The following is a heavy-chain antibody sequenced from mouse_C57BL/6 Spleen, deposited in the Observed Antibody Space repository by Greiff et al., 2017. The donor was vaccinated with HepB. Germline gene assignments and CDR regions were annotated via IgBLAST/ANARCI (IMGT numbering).Heavy chain of an antibody. J-gene: IGHJ2*01. D-gene: IGHD1-1*01. Sequence: QVQLKQPGAELVRPGSSVKLSCKASGYTFTSYWMHWVKQRPIQGLEWIGNIDPSDSETHYNQKFKDKATLTVDKSSSTAYMQLSSLTSEDSAVYYCARDSTVVATWDFDYWGQGTTLTVSS. CDR3: ARDSTVVATWDFDY. CDR2: IDPSDSET. V-gene: IGHV1-52*01. CDR1: GYTFTSYW.